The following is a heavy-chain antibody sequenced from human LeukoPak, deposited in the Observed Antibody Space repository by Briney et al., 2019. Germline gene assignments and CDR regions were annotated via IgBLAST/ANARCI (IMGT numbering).Heavy chain of an antibody. D-gene: IGHD6-13*01. CDR3: AKDSNPPGYSSGWYLPGYWFAP. Sequence: GGSLRLSCAASGFTFSSYAMSWVRQAPGKGLEWVSAISGSGGSTYYADSVKGRFTISRDNSKKTLYLQMNSLRAEDTAVYYFAKDSNPPGYSSGWYLPGYWFAPWGQGTLVTVPS. CDR1: GFTFSSYA. V-gene: IGHV3-23*01. CDR2: ISGSGGST. J-gene: IGHJ5*02.